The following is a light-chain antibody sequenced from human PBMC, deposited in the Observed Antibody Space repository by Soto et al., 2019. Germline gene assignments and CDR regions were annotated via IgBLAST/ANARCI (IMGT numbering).Light chain of an antibody. CDR3: QQYNSYSIT. CDR1: QSISSW. Sequence: DIQMTQSPSTLSASVGDRVTITCRASQSISSWLAWYQQKPGKAPKLLIYDASSLESGVPSRFSGSGSGTEFPLPIRSLPPDDFATYYCQQYNSYSITFGQGTRLEIK. J-gene: IGKJ5*01. CDR2: DAS. V-gene: IGKV1-5*01.